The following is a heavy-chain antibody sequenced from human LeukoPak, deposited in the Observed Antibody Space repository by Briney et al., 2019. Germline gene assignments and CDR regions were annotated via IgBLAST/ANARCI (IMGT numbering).Heavy chain of an antibody. Sequence: PGGSLRLSCAASGFTFSSYWMSWVRQAPGKGLEWVANIKQDGSEKYYVDSVKGRFTISRDNAKNSLYLQMNSLRAEDTAVYYCASEAWLELGWYFDYWGQGTLVTVSS. D-gene: IGHD1-7*01. CDR2: IKQDGSEK. J-gene: IGHJ4*02. V-gene: IGHV3-7*01. CDR1: GFTFSSYW. CDR3: ASEAWLELGWYFDY.